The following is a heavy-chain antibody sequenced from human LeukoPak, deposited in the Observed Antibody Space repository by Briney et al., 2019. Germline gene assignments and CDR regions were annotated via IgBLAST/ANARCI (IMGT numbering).Heavy chain of an antibody. CDR2: ISSSSGTI. CDR3: ARDSLDAYYYDSSGYPLDY. V-gene: IGHV3-48*01. D-gene: IGHD3-22*01. CDR1: GFTFSSYS. J-gene: IGHJ4*02. Sequence: GGSLRLSCAASGFTFSSYSMNCVRQAPGKGLEWVSYISSSSGTIYYADSVKGRFTISRDNAKNSLYLQMNSLRAEDTAVYYCARDSLDAYYYDSSGYPLDYWGQGTLVTVSS.